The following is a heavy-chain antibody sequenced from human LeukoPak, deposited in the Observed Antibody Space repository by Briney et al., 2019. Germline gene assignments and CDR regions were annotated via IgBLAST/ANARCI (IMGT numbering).Heavy chain of an antibody. CDR3: ASPSADTPGGAFDI. V-gene: IGHV4-61*01. J-gene: IGHJ3*02. CDR2: IYYSGST. Sequence: SETLSLTCTVSGGSVSSGTYYWSWIRQPPGKGLERIAYIYYSGSTHYNPCLKTRVTISVDTSKNQFSLKLSSVTAADTAVYYCASPSADTPGGAFDIWGQGTMVTVYS. CDR1: GGSVSSGTYY. D-gene: IGHD2-2*01.